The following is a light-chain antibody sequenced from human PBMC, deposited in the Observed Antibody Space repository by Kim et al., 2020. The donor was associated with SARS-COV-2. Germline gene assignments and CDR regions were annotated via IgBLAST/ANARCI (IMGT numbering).Light chain of an antibody. V-gene: IGKV1-39*01. CDR3: QQSYSTPLT. J-gene: IGKJ4*01. Sequence: ASVGDRVTITCRASQSISSYLNWYQQKPGKAPKLLIYAASTLQTGVPSRFSGSGSGTDFTLTISSLQPEDFATFYCQQSYSTPLTFGGGTKVDIK. CDR1: QSISSY. CDR2: AAS.